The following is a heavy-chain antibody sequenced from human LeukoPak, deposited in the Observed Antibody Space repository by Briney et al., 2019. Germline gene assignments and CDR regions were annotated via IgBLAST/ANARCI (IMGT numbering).Heavy chain of an antibody. Sequence: GGSLRLSCAASGFTFSSYGMHWVRQAPGKGLEWVAVISYDGSNKYYADSVKGRFTISRGNSKNTLYLQMNSLRAEDTAVYYCAKDQYDYVWGSYRPFDYWGQGTLVTVSS. D-gene: IGHD3-16*02. CDR1: GFTFSSYG. J-gene: IGHJ4*02. CDR3: AKDQYDYVWGSYRPFDY. CDR2: ISYDGSNK. V-gene: IGHV3-30*18.